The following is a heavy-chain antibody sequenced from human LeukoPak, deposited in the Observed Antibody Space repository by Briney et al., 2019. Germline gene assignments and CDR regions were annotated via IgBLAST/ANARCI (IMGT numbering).Heavy chain of an antibody. Sequence: SETLSLTCTVSGVSISSYHWTWIRQPPGEGLEWIGHIYNSGSTNYNPSLRGRVTISLDTSKSQVSLKLSSVTAADTAVYYCARKDGDGWGQGTLVTVSS. CDR1: GVSISSYH. D-gene: IGHD5-24*01. V-gene: IGHV4-59*01. CDR3: ARKDGDG. J-gene: IGHJ4*02. CDR2: IYNSGST.